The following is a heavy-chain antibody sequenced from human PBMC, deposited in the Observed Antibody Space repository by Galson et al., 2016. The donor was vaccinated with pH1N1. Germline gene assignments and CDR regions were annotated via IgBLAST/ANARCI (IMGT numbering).Heavy chain of an antibody. Sequence: QSGAEVKEPGESLTISCKGSASSFTSYWISWVRQMPGKGLEWMGRINPRDSYTDYSPSFQGHVTISTDESISTAYLKWSTLKASDTAIYYWATGPSPDHWGQGTLVIVSS. CDR3: ATGPSPDH. CDR2: INPRDSYT. CDR1: ASSFTSYW. J-gene: IGHJ4*02. V-gene: IGHV5-10-1*01.